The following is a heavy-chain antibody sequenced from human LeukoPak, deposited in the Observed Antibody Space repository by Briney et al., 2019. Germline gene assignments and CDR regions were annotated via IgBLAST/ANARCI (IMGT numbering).Heavy chain of an antibody. CDR2: IYYTAGS. Sequence: PSETLSLTCTVSGGSLSGFYWSWIRQPPGEGLEWIGYIYYTAGSYYNPSLKSRVTMSIDASTNQFSLKLNSVTAADTAVYHCGRGLRYSESYVVEYWGLGTLVTVSS. J-gene: IGHJ4*02. D-gene: IGHD1-26*01. V-gene: IGHV4-30-4*01. CDR3: GRGLRYSESYVVEY. CDR1: GGSLSGFY.